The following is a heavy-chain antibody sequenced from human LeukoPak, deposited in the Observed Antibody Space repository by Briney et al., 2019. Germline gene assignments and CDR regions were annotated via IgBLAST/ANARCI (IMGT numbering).Heavy chain of an antibody. CDR1: GFIVNNKY. Sequence: GGTLRLSCAVSGFIVNNKYMTWVRQAPGKGLEWVTVISDSGSTDDTDSVKGRFSVSRDDSKNTVSLQMNSLRAEDTALYYCASYNQRLSNCLFDLWGRGTLVTVSS. J-gene: IGHJ2*01. CDR3: ASYNQRLSNCLFDL. V-gene: IGHV3-53*01. CDR2: ISDSGST. D-gene: IGHD6-25*01.